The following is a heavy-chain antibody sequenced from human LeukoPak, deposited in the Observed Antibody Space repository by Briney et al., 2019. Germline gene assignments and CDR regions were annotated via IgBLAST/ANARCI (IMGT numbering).Heavy chain of an antibody. CDR2: IRYDGSNK. CDR1: GFTFSSYG. D-gene: IGHD3-9*01. Sequence: PGGSLRLSCAASGFTFSSYGMHLVRQAPGKGLEWVAFIRYDGSNKHYADSVKGRFTISRDNSKNTLYLQMNSLRAEDTAVYYCPKTAYDILTGYFNWGQGTLVTVSS. J-gene: IGHJ4*02. V-gene: IGHV3-30*02. CDR3: PKTAYDILTGYFN.